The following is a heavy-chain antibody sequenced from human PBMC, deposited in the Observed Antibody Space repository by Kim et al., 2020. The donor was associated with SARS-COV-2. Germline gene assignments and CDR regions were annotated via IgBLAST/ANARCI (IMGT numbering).Heavy chain of an antibody. J-gene: IGHJ3*01. Sequence: GGSLRLSCAASGFTFSTYAMHWVRQAPGKGLESVALISSDGNHEYYADSVKGRYSISRDNSKDTLYLQVSSLTTEDTAVYYCAKGDTGWVLLGLGFDFWGQGPMGTVSS. V-gene: IGHV3-30*18. CDR1: GFTFSTYA. CDR2: ISSDGNHE. CDR3: AKGDTGWVLLGLGFDF. D-gene: IGHD1-26*01.